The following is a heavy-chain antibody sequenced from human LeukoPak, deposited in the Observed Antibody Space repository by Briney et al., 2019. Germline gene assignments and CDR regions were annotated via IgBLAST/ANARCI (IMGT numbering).Heavy chain of an antibody. J-gene: IGHJ4*02. Sequence: SGGTLRLSCAASGFTFSSYGMSWVRQAPGKGLEWVSAISGSGGSTYYADSVKGRFTISRDNSKNTLYLQMNSLRAEDTAVYYCARRGYHDYSGFDYWGQGTLVTVSS. V-gene: IGHV3-23*01. CDR2: ISGSGGST. D-gene: IGHD1-26*01. CDR1: GFTFSSYG. CDR3: ARRGYHDYSGFDY.